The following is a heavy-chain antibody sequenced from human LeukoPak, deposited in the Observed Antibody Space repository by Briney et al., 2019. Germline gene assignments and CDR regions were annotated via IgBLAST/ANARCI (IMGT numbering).Heavy chain of an antibody. CDR2: VNFGGTTT. D-gene: IGHD2-2*01. CDR1: GFTFSNYW. Sequence: GGSLRLSCAASGFTFSNYWLHWVRQAPGKGLVWVSRVNFGGTTTNYADSVKGRLTISRDNTKTTLYLQMNSLRTDDTAVYYCSKDLPHTRAWALKYWGQGALVTVSS. J-gene: IGHJ4*02. CDR3: SKDLPHTRAWALKY. V-gene: IGHV3-74*01.